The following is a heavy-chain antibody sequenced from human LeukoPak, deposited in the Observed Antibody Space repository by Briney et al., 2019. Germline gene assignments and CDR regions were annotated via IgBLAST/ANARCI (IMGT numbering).Heavy chain of an antibody. Sequence: PSETLSLTCTVSRDSISRGSYYWGWIRQPPGKGLEWIGTIYYSGSTYYNPSLKSRVTISADTAKNYFSLSLRSVTAADTALYYCARQDYVSSYFDPWGQGTLVTVSS. CDR3: ARQDYVSSYFDP. D-gene: IGHD4-17*01. CDR1: RDSISRGSYY. V-gene: IGHV4-39*01. CDR2: IYYSGST. J-gene: IGHJ5*02.